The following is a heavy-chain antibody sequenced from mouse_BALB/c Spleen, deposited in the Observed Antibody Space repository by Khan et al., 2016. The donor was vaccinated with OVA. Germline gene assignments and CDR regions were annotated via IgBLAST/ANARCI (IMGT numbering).Heavy chain of an antibody. Sequence: QIQLVQSGPELKKPGETVKISCKASGYIFTNYGMNWVKQAPGQGLKWMGWINTYTGEPTYTDDFRGWFAFSLETSASTAYLQINNLKNEDTATYFCSIGAFYDGRRKNAWFAYWGQGTLITVSA. J-gene: IGHJ3*01. V-gene: IGHV9-3-1*01. CDR3: SIGAFYDGRRKNAWFAY. CDR1: GYIFTNYG. D-gene: IGHD1-1*01. CDR2: INTYTGEP.